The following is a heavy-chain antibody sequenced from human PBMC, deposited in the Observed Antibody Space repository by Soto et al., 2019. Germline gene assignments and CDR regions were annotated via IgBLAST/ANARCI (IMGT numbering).Heavy chain of an antibody. CDR1: GGTFSSYA. D-gene: IGHD6-13*01. Sequence: QVQLVQAGAEVKKPGSSVRVSCKASGGTFSSYAISWVRQAPGQGLEWRGGIIPIFGTENYAQKFQGRVTITADESTSTAYMELSSLRSEDTAVYYCARERIAGSKDYYGMDVWCQGTTVTVAS. J-gene: IGHJ6*02. CDR3: ARERIAGSKDYYGMDV. V-gene: IGHV1-69*01. CDR2: IIPIFGTE.